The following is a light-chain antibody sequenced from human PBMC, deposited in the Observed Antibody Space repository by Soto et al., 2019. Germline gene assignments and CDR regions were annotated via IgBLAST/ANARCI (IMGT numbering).Light chain of an antibody. CDR2: EVG. V-gene: IGLV2-14*01. CDR1: SSDVGNYNY. J-gene: IGLJ3*02. CDR3: SSYTSSRTWL. Sequence: QSALTQPASVSGSLGQSITISCTGTSSDVGNYNYVSWYQQHPGKAPKLILYEVGNRPSGVSNRFSGSKSGNTASLTISGLQAEDEADYYCSSYTSSRTWLFGGGTKLTVL.